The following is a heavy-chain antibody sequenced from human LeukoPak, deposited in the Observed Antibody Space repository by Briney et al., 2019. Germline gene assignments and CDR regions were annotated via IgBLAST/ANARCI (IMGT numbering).Heavy chain of an antibody. CDR3: GREWGGQYYSDY. CDR2: IYYSGST. CDR1: GGSISSSSYY. Sequence: SETLSLTCTVSGGSISSSSYYWGWIRQPPGKGLEWIGSIYYSGSTYYNPSLKSRVTISVDTSKNQFSLKLSSVTAADTAVYYCGREWGGQYYSDYWGQGTLVTVSS. J-gene: IGHJ4*02. D-gene: IGHD1-26*01. V-gene: IGHV4-39*01.